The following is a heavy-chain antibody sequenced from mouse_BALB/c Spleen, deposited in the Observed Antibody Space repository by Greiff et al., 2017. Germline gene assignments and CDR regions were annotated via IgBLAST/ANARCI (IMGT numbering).Heavy chain of an antibody. Sequence: EVKLLESGGGLVQPKGSLTLSCAASGFTFNTYAMNWVRQAPGKGLEWVARIRSKSNNYATYYADSVKDRFTISRDDSQSMLYLQMNNLKTEDTAMYYCVRQKDDYDHAMDDWGQGTSVTVSS. CDR3: VRQKDDYDHAMDD. CDR1: GFTFNTYA. D-gene: IGHD2-4*01. J-gene: IGHJ4*01. CDR2: IRSKSNNYAT. V-gene: IGHV10-1*02.